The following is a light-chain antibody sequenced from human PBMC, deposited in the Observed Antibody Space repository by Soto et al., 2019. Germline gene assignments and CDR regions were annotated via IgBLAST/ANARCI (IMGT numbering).Light chain of an antibody. Sequence: QLVLTQPPSASGTPGQRVTISCSGSSSNIGDHTVDWYQQVPGAAPELLIFKNTQRPSGVPDRFSASKSGTSASLAISGVQSEDEADYYCATWDDSLNGPLFGGGTKLTVL. V-gene: IGLV1-44*01. CDR3: ATWDDSLNGPL. J-gene: IGLJ2*01. CDR1: SSNIGDHT. CDR2: KNT.